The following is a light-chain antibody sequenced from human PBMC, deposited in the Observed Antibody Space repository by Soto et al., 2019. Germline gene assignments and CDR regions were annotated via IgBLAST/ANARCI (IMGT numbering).Light chain of an antibody. CDR3: SSYTSSSISYVV. V-gene: IGLV2-14*01. CDR1: SSDVGGYNY. CDR2: EVS. Sequence: QSALTQPASVSGSPGQSITISCTGTSSDVGGYNYVSCYQQHPGKAPKLMIYEVSNRPSGVSNRFSGSKSGNTASLTISGLQAEDEADYYCSSYTSSSISYVVFGGGTKLTVL. J-gene: IGLJ2*01.